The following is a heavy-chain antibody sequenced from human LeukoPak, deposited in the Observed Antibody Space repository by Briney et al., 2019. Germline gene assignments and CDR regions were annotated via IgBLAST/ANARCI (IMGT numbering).Heavy chain of an antibody. CDR2: IIPIFGTA. V-gene: IGHV1-69*05. CDR3: ARAEKSVVVTANWFDP. CDR1: GGTFSSYA. Sequence: ASVKVSCKASGGTFSSYAISWVRQAPGQGLEWMGGIIPIFGTANYAQKFQGRVTITTDESTSTAYMELSSPRSEDTAVYYCARAEKSVVVTANWFDPWGQGTLVTVSS. J-gene: IGHJ5*02. D-gene: IGHD2-21*02.